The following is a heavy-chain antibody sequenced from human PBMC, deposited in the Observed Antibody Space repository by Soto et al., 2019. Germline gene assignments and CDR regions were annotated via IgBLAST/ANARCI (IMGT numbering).Heavy chain of an antibody. CDR1: GGSFSGYY. Sequence: SETLSLTCAVYGGSFSGYYWSWIRQPPGKGLEWIGEINHSGSTNYNPSLKSRVTISVDTSKNHFSLMLSPVTAADTAVYYCARGPSVLRFLEWLFNWFDPWGQGTLVTVSS. V-gene: IGHV4-34*01. CDR2: INHSGST. D-gene: IGHD3-3*01. J-gene: IGHJ5*02. CDR3: ARGPSVLRFLEWLFNWFDP.